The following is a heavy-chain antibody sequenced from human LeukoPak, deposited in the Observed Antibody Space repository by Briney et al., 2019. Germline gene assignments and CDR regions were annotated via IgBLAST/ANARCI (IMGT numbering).Heavy chain of an antibody. Sequence: ASVKVSCKASGYTFTSYYMDWVRQAPGQGLEWMGIINPSGGSTSYAQKFQGRVTMTRDTSTSTVYMELSSLRSEDTAVYYCARTVYYDSSGYYYGSDAFDIWGQGTMVTVSS. CDR3: ARTVYYDSSGYYYGSDAFDI. CDR1: GYTFTSYY. V-gene: IGHV1-46*01. J-gene: IGHJ3*02. D-gene: IGHD3-22*01. CDR2: INPSGGST.